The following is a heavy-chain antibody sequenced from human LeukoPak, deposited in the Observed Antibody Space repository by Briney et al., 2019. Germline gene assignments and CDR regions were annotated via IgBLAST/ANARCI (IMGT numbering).Heavy chain of an antibody. CDR2: VIPIFATA. J-gene: IGHJ5*02. V-gene: IGHV1-69*01. CDR3: ARDGRGENWFDP. Sequence: SVKVSCKASGGTFSSYAISWVRQAPGQGIEWMGGVIPIFATANYAQQFQGRVTITADESTSTAYMELSSLRSEDTAVYYCARDGRGENWFDPWGQGTLVTVSS. D-gene: IGHD3-10*01. CDR1: GGTFSSYA.